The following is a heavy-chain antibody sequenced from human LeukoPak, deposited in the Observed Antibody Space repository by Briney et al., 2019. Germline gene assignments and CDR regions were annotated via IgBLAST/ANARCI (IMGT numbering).Heavy chain of an antibody. CDR2: IYYSGST. J-gene: IGHJ4*02. Sequence: SETLSLTCTVSGGSISSYYWSWIRQPPGKGLEWIGYIYYSGSTNYNPSLKSRVTISVDTSKNQFSLKLRSVTAADTAVYYCARAAPYYYDSSGYYLGGIFDYWGQGTLVTVSS. D-gene: IGHD3-22*01. CDR1: GGSISSYY. CDR3: ARAAPYYYDSSGYYLGGIFDY. V-gene: IGHV4-59*01.